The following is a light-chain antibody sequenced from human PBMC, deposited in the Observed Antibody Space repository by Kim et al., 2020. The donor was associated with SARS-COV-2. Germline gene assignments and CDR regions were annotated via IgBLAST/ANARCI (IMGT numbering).Light chain of an antibody. J-gene: IGLJ2*01. CDR3: QSADSSGTVV. CDR2: KDS. V-gene: IGLV3-25*03. CDR1: ALQKQY. Sequence: VTPGQTARITCSGDALQKQYAYWYQQKPGQAPVLVIYKDSERPSGIPERFSGSSSETTVTLTISGVQAEDEADYYCQSADSSGTVVFGGGTQLTVL.